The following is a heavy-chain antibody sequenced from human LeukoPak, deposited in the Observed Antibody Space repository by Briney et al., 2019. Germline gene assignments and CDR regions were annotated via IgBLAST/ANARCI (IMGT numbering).Heavy chain of an antibody. CDR1: GFTFSDNY. CDR3: ARDRHRYHYDGSGYPPY. J-gene: IGHJ4*02. Sequence: GGSLRLSCAASGFTFSDNYMTWVRQAPGKGLEWVSYITSSSTTIYYADSVKGRFTISRDNAKNSLYLQMNSLRAEDTAVYYCARDRHRYHYDGSGYPPYWGQGTLVTVSS. V-gene: IGHV3-11*04. D-gene: IGHD3-22*01. CDR2: ITSSSTTI.